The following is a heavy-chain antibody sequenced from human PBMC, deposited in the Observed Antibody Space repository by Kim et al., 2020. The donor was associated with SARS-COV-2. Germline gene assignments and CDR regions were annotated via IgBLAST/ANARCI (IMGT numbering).Heavy chain of an antibody. CDR2: TSYDERSK. Sequence: GGSLRLSCTASGFAISSYDMHWVRQAPGKGLEWVAGTSYDERSKYYGDSVKGRVTISRDRFQNTLYLQMNSLGPEDTALYYCARKNQVGALDCWGQGTLVTVSS. CDR1: GFAISSYD. J-gene: IGHJ4*02. D-gene: IGHD1-26*01. CDR3: ARKNQVGALDC. V-gene: IGHV3-30*03.